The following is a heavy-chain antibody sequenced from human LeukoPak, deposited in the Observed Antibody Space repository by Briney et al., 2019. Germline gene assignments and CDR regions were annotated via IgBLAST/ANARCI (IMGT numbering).Heavy chain of an antibody. CDR1: GFSFSSYA. CDR2: MSSSDDGR. J-gene: IGHJ4*02. D-gene: IGHD2-15*01. Sequence: PGGSLRLSCATSGFSFSSYAMSWVRQAPGKGLEWVSAMSSSDDGRDYAASVRGRFTISRDTSRSTLYLQMNSLRAEDAAVYYCAKAPVTSCRGAFCYPFDYWGQGTLVTVSS. V-gene: IGHV3-23*01. CDR3: AKAPVTSCRGAFCYPFDY.